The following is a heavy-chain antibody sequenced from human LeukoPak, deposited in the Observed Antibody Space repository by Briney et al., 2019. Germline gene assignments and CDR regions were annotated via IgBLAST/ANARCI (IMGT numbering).Heavy chain of an antibody. J-gene: IGHJ4*02. D-gene: IGHD3-22*01. V-gene: IGHV3-13*01. CDR2: IGTAGDT. CDR1: GFTFSSYD. CDR3: ARGIGYYDSSGYYQRYFDY. Sequence: GGSLRLSCAASGFTFSSYDMHWVRQDTGKGLEWVSAIGTAGDTYYPGSVKGRFTISRENAKNSLYLQMNSLRAGDTAVYYCARGIGYYDSSGYYQRYFDYWGQGTLVTVSS.